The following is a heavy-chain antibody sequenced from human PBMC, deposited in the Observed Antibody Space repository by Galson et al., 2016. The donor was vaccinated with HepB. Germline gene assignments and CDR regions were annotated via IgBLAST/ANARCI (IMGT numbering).Heavy chain of an antibody. Sequence: SLRLSCAASGFIFTSFGLNWVRQAPGKGLEWVAVIWFDGSKKYYADSVQGRFTVSRDNFKNTLFLQMDNLRAEDTAMYYCARDMRENYFIFDSFDVWGQGTMVTVSS. CDR2: IWFDGSKK. V-gene: IGHV3-33*01. CDR1: GFIFTSFG. J-gene: IGHJ3*01. D-gene: IGHD1-7*01. CDR3: ARDMRENYFIFDSFDV.